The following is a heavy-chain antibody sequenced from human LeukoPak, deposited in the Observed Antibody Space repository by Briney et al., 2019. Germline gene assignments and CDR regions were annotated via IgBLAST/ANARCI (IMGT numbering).Heavy chain of an antibody. CDR1: GYTFSNYA. D-gene: IGHD3-9*01. CDR3: AREGYDILTGSRYFDI. J-gene: IGHJ3*02. V-gene: IGHV1-18*01. Sequence: GASVKVSCRASGYTFSNYAISWVRQAPGQGPEWMGWISGYNGDTHYAQKFQGRIIMTTDTSTSTAYMELRSLRSDDTAVYYCAREGYDILTGSRYFDIWGQGTMVTVSS. CDR2: ISGYNGDT.